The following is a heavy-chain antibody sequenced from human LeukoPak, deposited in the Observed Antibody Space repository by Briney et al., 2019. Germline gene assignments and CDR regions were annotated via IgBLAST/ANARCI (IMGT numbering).Heavy chain of an antibody. J-gene: IGHJ5*02. D-gene: IGHD1-26*01. CDR3: ARDIAGATKGGWLDT. V-gene: IGHV1-8*01. CDR2: MNPNSGNT. CDR1: GYTFTNYD. Sequence: GASVKVSCKASGYTFTNYDINWVRQATGQGLEWMGWMNPNSGNTGYAQKFQGRVTMTRNTSISTAYMELSSLRSEDTALYYCARDIAGATKGGWLDTWGQGTPVTVSS.